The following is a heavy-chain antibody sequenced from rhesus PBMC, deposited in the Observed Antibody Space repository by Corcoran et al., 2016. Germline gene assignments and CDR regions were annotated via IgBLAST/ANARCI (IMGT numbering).Heavy chain of an antibody. J-gene: IGHJ4*01. CDR1: GGSISSSY. D-gene: IGHD6-25*01. CDR3: VRDVAAAGTGSPY. CDR2: IYGSGSST. Sequence: QLQLQESGPGLVKPSGTLSVTCAVSGGSISSSYWSWIRQAPGKGLEWIGYIYGSGSSTNYNPSRTSRVTLSVDTSKTQLYLKLSSVTTADTAVYYCVRDVAAAGTGSPYWGQGVLVTVSS. V-gene: IGHV4-169*02.